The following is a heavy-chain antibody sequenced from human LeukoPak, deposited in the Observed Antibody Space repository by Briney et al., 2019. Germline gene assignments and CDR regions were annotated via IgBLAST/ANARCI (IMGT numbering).Heavy chain of an antibody. CDR3: AKEIYYDSSAFFDY. J-gene: IGHJ4*02. V-gene: IGHV3-30*18. CDR2: IGYDGSNK. Sequence: PGGSLRLSCAASGFSFSSYGIHWVRQAPGKGLEWVAVIGYDGSNKYYADSVKGRFTISRDSSKNTLYLQMNSLRTEDTAVYFCAKEIYYDSSAFFDYWGQGTLVTVSA. D-gene: IGHD3-22*01. CDR1: GFSFSSYG.